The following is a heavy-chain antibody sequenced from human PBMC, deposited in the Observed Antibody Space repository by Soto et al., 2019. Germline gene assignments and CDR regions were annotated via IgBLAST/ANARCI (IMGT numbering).Heavy chain of an antibody. Sequence: GGSLRLSCAASGFTFDDYTMHWVRQAPGKGLEWVSLISWDGGSTYYADSVKGRFTISRDNSKNSLYLQMNSLRTEDTALYYCAKDXYYDSSGYYGPRYGMDVWGQGTTVTVSS. CDR1: GFTFDDYT. CDR3: AKDXYYDSSGYYGPRYGMDV. D-gene: IGHD3-22*01. J-gene: IGHJ6*02. V-gene: IGHV3-43*01. CDR2: ISWDGGST.